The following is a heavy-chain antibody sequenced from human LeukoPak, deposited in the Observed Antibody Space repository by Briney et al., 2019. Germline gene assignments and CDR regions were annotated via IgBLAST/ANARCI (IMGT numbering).Heavy chain of an antibody. CDR2: ISGSDGST. CDR1: GFTFSSSA. J-gene: IGHJ4*02. CDR3: AKDSAKKYDDY. Sequence: GGSLRLSCAASGFTFSSSAMSWVRLAPGKGLEWVSGISGSDGSTYYADSVKGRFTISRDNSKNTLFLQMNSLRAEDTAVYYCAKDSAKKYDDYWGQGSLVTVSS. D-gene: IGHD2/OR15-2a*01. V-gene: IGHV3-23*01.